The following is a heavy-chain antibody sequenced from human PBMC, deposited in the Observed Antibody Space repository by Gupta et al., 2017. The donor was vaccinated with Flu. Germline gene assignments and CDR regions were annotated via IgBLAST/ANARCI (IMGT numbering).Heavy chain of an antibody. CDR3: AGGSYYDSSGYYVEFDY. CDR2: INYSGST. D-gene: IGHD3-22*01. V-gene: IGHV4-39*01. CDR1: GGSISSSSYY. Sequence: QLQLQESGPGLVKPSETLSLTCTVSGGSISSSSYYWGWIRQPPGKGLEWIGSINYSGSTYYNPSLKSRVTISVDTSKNQFSLKLSSVTAADTAVYYCAGGSYYDSSGYYVEFDYWGQGTLVTVSS. J-gene: IGHJ4*02.